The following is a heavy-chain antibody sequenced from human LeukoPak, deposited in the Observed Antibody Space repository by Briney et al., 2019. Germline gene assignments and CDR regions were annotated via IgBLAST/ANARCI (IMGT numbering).Heavy chain of an antibody. Sequence: PSETPSLTCAVYGGSFSGYYWSWIRQPPGKGLEWIGEINHSGGTNYNPSLKSRVTTSVDTSKNQFSLKLSSVTAADRAVYYCARTNTVFYYFDYWGQGTLVTVSS. CDR2: INHSGGT. D-gene: IGHD1/OR15-1a*01. CDR1: GGSFSGYY. J-gene: IGHJ4*02. V-gene: IGHV4-34*01. CDR3: ARTNTVFYYFDY.